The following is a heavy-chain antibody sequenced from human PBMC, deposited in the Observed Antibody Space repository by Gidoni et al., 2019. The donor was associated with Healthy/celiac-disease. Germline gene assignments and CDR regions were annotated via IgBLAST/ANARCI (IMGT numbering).Heavy chain of an antibody. D-gene: IGHD6-19*01. CDR2: INAGNGNT. J-gene: IGHJ3*02. Sequence: QVQLVQSGAEVKKPGASVKVSCKASGYTFTSYAMHWVRQAPGQRLEWMGWINAGNGNTKYSQKFQGRVTITRDTSASTAYMELSSLRSEDTAVYYCARDSSGTDAFDIWGQGTMVTVSS. V-gene: IGHV1-3*01. CDR3: ARDSSGTDAFDI. CDR1: GYTFTSYA.